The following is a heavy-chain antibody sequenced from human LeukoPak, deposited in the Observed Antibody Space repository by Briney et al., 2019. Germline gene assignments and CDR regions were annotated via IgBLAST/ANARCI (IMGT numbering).Heavy chain of an antibody. Sequence: GGSLRLSCAASGFTFSSYGMHWVRQAPGKGLEWVAVIWYDGSNKYYADSVKGRFTISRDNSKNTLYLQMNSLRAEDTAVYYCARSGLLWFGELGMFDYWGQGTLVTVSS. V-gene: IGHV3-33*01. CDR1: GFTFSSYG. CDR2: IWYDGSNK. J-gene: IGHJ4*02. D-gene: IGHD3-10*01. CDR3: ARSGLLWFGELGMFDY.